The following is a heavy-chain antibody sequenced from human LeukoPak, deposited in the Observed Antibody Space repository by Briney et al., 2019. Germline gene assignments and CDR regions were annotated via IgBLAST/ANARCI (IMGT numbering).Heavy chain of an antibody. CDR1: GFTFSSYT. J-gene: IGHJ4*02. CDR3: ATGSCSSASCRKDY. D-gene: IGHD2-2*01. Sequence: GGSLRLSCAASGFTFSSYTMNWVRQAPGKGLEWVSAVTGRGDSTYYADSVKGRFTISRDNSKNTLYLQMSSLRAEDTALYHCATGSCSSASCRKDYWGQGTLVTVPS. V-gene: IGHV3-23*01. CDR2: VTGRGDST.